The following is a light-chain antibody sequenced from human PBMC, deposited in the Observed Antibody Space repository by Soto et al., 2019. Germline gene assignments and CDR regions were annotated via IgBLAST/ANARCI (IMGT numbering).Light chain of an antibody. V-gene: IGKV1-5*03. Sequence: DIQITQSPSTLSASAGDRVTITCRASQSISSWLAWYQQKPGKAPKLLIYKASSLESGVPSRFSGSGSGTEFTLTISSLQPDDFATYYCQQDNSYPITFGQGTRLE. CDR2: KAS. CDR1: QSISSW. CDR3: QQDNSYPIT. J-gene: IGKJ5*01.